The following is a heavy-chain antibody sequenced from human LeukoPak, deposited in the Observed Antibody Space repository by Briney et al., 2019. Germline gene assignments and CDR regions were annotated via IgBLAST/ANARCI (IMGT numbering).Heavy chain of an antibody. J-gene: IGHJ4*02. CDR3: ARHHDGSGFYFDY. D-gene: IGHD3-22*01. CDR1: GGSISSYY. CDR2: IYYSGTT. Sequence: SETLSLTCTVSGGSISSYYWSWIRQPPGKGLEWIGYIYYSGTTNYNPSLKSRVNISVDTSKNQFSLRLSSATAADTAVYYCARHHDGSGFYFDYWGQGTLVTVSS. V-gene: IGHV4-59*01.